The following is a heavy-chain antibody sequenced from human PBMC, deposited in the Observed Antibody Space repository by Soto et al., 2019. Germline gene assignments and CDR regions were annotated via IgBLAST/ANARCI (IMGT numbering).Heavy chain of an antibody. D-gene: IGHD2-15*01. CDR2: ISYDGANK. V-gene: IGHV3-30*18. CDR3: ANPYCIFNSSFHTWFDP. Sequence: QVQLVESGGGVVQPGRTLRLSCAASGFTFSSYGIHWVRQAPGKGLEWVALISYDGANKYYADSVKGRFTISRDNSKNTMYLQMNNLRPEGTDVYDFANPYCIFNSSFHTWFDPWGQGTLVTVSS. CDR1: GFTFSSYG. J-gene: IGHJ5*02.